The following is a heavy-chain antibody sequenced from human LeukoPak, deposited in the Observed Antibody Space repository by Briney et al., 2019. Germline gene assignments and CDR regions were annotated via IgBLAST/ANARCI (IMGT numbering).Heavy chain of an antibody. CDR1: GGTFSSYG. D-gene: IGHD6-13*01. CDR3: ARVRAAAGTGWSDY. Sequence: SVKVSCKASGGTFSSYGISWVRQAPGQGLEWMGRIIPILGIANYGQKFLGRITITADKSTSTAYMELSSLRSEDTPVYYCARVRAAAGTGWSDYWGQGTLVTVSS. V-gene: IGHV1-69*04. CDR2: IIPILGIA. J-gene: IGHJ4*02.